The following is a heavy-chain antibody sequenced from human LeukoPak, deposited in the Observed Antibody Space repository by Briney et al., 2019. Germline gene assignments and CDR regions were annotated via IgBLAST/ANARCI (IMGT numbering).Heavy chain of an antibody. J-gene: IGHJ4*02. CDR3: ARPGAGYYDYVWGSYSFDY. D-gene: IGHD3-16*01. V-gene: IGHV1-2*02. Sequence: GASVKVSCKASGYTFTGYYMHWVRQAPGQGLEWMGWINPNSGGTNYAQKFQGRVTMTRDTSISTAYMELSRLRSDDTAVYYCARPGAGYYDYVWGSYSFDYWGQGTLVTVSS. CDR1: GYTFTGYY. CDR2: INPNSGGT.